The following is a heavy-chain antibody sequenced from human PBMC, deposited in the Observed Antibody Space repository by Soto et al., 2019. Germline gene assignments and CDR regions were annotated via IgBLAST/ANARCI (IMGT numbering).Heavy chain of an antibody. V-gene: IGHV1-69*13. CDR1: GYTFTSYA. CDR2: INAIFGTA. D-gene: IGHD3-9*01. CDR3: ARGIDDIFTGSPYYHGMDV. J-gene: IGHJ6*02. Sequence: SVNVSCKASGYTFTSYAMHWVRQAPGQRLEWMGGINAIFGTANYAQKFQGRVTITADESTSTAYMELSSLRSEDTAVYYCARGIDDIFTGSPYYHGMDVWGQGTTVTVS.